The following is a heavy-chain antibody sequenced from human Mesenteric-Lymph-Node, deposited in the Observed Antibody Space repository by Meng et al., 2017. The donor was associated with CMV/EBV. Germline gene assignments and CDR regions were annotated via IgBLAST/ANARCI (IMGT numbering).Heavy chain of an antibody. V-gene: IGHV1-8*01. Sequence: ASVKVSCKASGHSFTTYDVNWVRQATGQGLEWMGWMNPNSGNTGYAQKFQGRVTMTRDTSISTAYMELSRLRSDDTAVYYCARAVGATYFDYWGQGTLVTVSS. CDR3: ARAVGATYFDY. J-gene: IGHJ4*02. D-gene: IGHD1-26*01. CDR1: GHSFTTYD. CDR2: MNPNSGNT.